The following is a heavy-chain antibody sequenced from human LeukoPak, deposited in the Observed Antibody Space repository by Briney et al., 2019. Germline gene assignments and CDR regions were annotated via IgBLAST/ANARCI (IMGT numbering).Heavy chain of an antibody. J-gene: IGHJ6*03. CDR1: GYTFTSYD. V-gene: IGHV1-2*02. Sequence: GASVKVSCKASGYTFTSYDINWVRQASGQGLEWMGWMNPNSGGTNYAQKFQGRVTMTRDTSISTAYMELSRLRSDDTAVYYCASQRGYIGYYYMDVWGKGTTVTVSS. CDR3: ASQRGYIGYYYMDV. D-gene: IGHD5-12*01. CDR2: MNPNSGGT.